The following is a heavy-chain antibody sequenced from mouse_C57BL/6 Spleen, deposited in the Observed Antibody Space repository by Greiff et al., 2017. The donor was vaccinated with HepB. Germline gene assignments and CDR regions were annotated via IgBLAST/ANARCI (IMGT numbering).Heavy chain of an antibody. V-gene: IGHV1-80*01. CDR1: GYAFSSYW. J-gene: IGHJ2*01. CDR3: AREEVRYFDY. Sequence: QVQLKESGAELVKPGASVKISCKASGYAFSSYWMNWVKQRPGKGLEWIGQIYPGDGDTNYNGKFKGKATLTADKSSSTAYMQLSSLTSEDSAVYFCAREEVRYFDYWGQGTTLTVSS. CDR2: IYPGDGDT. D-gene: IGHD2-14*01.